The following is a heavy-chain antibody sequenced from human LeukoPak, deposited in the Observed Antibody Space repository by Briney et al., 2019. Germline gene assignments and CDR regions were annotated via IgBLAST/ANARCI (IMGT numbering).Heavy chain of an antibody. CDR3: AKRPGGGQQLVRLGYFQH. D-gene: IGHD6-13*01. V-gene: IGHV3-23*01. Sequence: GGSLRLSCAASGFTFSSYAMSWVRQAPGKGLEWVSAISGSGGSIYYADSVKGRFTISRDNSKNTLYLQMNSLRAEDTAVYYCAKRPGGGQQLVRLGYFQHWGQGTLVTVSS. CDR2: ISGSGGSI. CDR1: GFTFSSYA. J-gene: IGHJ1*01.